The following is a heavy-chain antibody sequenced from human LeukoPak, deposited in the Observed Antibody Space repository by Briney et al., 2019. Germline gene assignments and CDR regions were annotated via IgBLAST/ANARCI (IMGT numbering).Heavy chain of an antibody. J-gene: IGHJ4*02. CDR1: GYTFTSYD. D-gene: IGHD4-17*01. V-gene: IGHV1-18*01. CDR3: ARGDDYGDYEVYFDY. Sequence: GASVKVSCKASGYTFTSYDINWVRQATGQGLEWMGWISAYNGNTNYAQKLQGRVTMTTDTSTSTAYMELRSLRSDDTAVYYCARGDDYGDYEVYFDYWGQGTLVTVSS. CDR2: ISAYNGNT.